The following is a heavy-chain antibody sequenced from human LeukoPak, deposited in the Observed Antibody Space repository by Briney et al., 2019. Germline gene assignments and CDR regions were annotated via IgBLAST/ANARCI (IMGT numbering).Heavy chain of an antibody. D-gene: IGHD6-19*01. CDR3: ARGHSSGWYDQYYFDH. Sequence: GRSLRPSCAASGFTFSSYGMHWVRQAPGKGLEWVAVISYDGSNKYYADSVKGRFTISRDNSKNTLYLQMNSLRAEDTAVYYCARGHSSGWYDQYYFDHWGQGTPVTVSS. CDR2: ISYDGSNK. J-gene: IGHJ4*02. V-gene: IGHV3-30*03. CDR1: GFTFSSYG.